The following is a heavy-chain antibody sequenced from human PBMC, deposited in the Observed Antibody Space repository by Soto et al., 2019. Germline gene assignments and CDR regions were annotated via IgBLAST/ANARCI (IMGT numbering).Heavy chain of an antibody. J-gene: IGHJ6*02. V-gene: IGHV4-31*03. D-gene: IGHD5-12*01. CDR3: AREAVATIRGYYYGMDV. Sequence: QVQLQESGPGLVKASQTLSLTCTVSGGSISSGGYYWSWIRQHPGKGLEWIGYIYYSGSTYYNPSLKSRVTISVDTSKNQFSLKLSSVTAADTAVYYCAREAVATIRGYYYGMDVWGQGTTVTVSS. CDR1: GGSISSGGYY. CDR2: IYYSGST.